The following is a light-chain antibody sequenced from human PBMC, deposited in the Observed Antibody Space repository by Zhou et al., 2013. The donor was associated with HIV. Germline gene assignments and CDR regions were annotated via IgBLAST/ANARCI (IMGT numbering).Light chain of an antibody. J-gene: IGKJ4*01. CDR2: GAS. V-gene: IGKV1-8*01. CDR1: QGISSY. CDR3: QQYWRSSLT. Sequence: AIRMTQSPSSFSASTGDRVTITCRASQGISSYLAWYQQKPGKAPKLLIYGASSLQSGVPSKFSGSGFGTDFTLTINRLHPEDFATYSCQQYWRSSLTFAGGTKVEIK.